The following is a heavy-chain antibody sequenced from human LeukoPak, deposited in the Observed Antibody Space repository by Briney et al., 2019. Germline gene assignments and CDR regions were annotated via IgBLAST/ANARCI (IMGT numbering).Heavy chain of an antibody. CDR2: ITSMSSSI. CDR3: ATNYDILTGSPKDDAFDI. V-gene: IGHV3-21*04. J-gene: IGHJ3*02. Sequence: GGSLRLSCEASGFTFSSYSMNWVCQAPGKGLEWVSSITSMSSSIYYADSVKGRFTISRDNAKNSLYLQMNSLRAEDTAVYYCATNYDILTGSPKDDAFDIWGQGTMVTVSS. CDR1: GFTFSSYS. D-gene: IGHD3-9*01.